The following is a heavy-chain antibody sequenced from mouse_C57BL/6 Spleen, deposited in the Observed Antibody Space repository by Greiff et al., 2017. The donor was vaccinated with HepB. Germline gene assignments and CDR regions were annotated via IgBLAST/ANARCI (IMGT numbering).Heavy chain of an antibody. J-gene: IGHJ1*03. V-gene: IGHV1-18*01. CDR2: INPNNGGT. D-gene: IGHD1-1*01. CDR3: ARSPYYYGRYWYFDV. Sequence: EVQLQQSGPELVKPGASVKIPCKASGYTFTDYNMDWVKQSHGKSLEWIGDINPNNGGTIYNQKFKGKATLTVDKSSSTAYMELRSLTSEDTAVYYCARSPYYYGRYWYFDVWGTGTTVTVSS. CDR1: GYTFTDYN.